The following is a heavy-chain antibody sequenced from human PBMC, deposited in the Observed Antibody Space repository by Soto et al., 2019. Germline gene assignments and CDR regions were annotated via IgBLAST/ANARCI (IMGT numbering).Heavy chain of an antibody. CDR1: GFTFSSYA. CDR2: ISGSGSTI. V-gene: IGHV3-23*01. CDR3: AKVFYYYDSSGYYYFDY. J-gene: IGHJ4*02. D-gene: IGHD3-22*01. Sequence: GGSLRLSCAASGFTFSSYAVSWVRQAPGKGPEWISSISGSGSTIYYADSVKGRFTISRDNSKNTLYLQMSSLRAEETAVYYCAKVFYYYDSSGYYYFDYWGQGTLVTVSS.